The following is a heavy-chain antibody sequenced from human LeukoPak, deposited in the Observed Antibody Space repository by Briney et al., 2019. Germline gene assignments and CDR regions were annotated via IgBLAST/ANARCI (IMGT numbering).Heavy chain of an antibody. V-gene: IGHV4-4*02. D-gene: IGHD2-21*02. CDR3: ARDCLGGDCYPLDY. J-gene: IGHJ4*02. CDR2: IYHSGST. CDR1: GGSISSSNW. Sequence: PSETLSLTCAVSGGSISSSNWWSWVRQPPGKGLEWIGEIYHSGSTNYNPSLKSRVTISVDKSKNQFSLKLSSVTAADTAVYYCARDCLGGDCYPLDYWGQGTLVTVSS.